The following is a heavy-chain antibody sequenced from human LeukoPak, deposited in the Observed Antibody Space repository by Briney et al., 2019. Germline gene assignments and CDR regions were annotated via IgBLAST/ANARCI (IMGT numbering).Heavy chain of an antibody. CDR1: GFTFDDYA. CDR3: AKAGSHRAFDI. V-gene: IGHV3-9*03. D-gene: IGHD1-14*01. CDR2: ISWNSGSI. J-gene: IGHJ3*02. Sequence: GRSLRLSCAASGFTFDDYAMHWVRQAPGKGLEWVSGISWNSGSIGYADSVKGRFTISRDNAKNSLYLQMNSLRAEDMALYYCAKAGSHRAFDIWGQGTMVTVSS.